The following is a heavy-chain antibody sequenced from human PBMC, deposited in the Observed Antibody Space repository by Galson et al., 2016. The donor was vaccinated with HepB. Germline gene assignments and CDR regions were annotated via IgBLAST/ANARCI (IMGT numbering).Heavy chain of an antibody. CDR3: LRQPYTSSSWDSME. D-gene: IGHD6-13*01. J-gene: IGHJ4*02. V-gene: IGHV4-61*02. CDR2: IQSSGST. CDR1: GGSINSGSYY. Sequence: TLSLTCTVSGGSINSGSYYWTWIRQPAGKGLEWIGRIQSSGSTNYNPSLNTRVSISLDTSKSQFSLKLSSVTAADTAVYYCLRQPYTSSSWDSMEWGQGTLVTVS.